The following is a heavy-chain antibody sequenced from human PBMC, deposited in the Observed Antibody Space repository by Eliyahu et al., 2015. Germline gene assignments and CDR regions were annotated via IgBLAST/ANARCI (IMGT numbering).Heavy chain of an antibody. D-gene: IGHD2-15*01. CDR1: GXTFSXXA. V-gene: IGHV3-23*01. Sequence: EVQLLESGGGLVQPGGSLRLSCAXSGXTFSXXAMSWVRQAPGKGLEWVSAISGSGGSTYYADSVKGRLTISRDNSKNTLYLQMNSLRAEDTAVYYCAKDRNPVVVAATTPREFLNWGQGTLVTVSS. CDR2: ISGSGGST. J-gene: IGHJ4*02. CDR3: AKDRNPVVVAATTPREFLN.